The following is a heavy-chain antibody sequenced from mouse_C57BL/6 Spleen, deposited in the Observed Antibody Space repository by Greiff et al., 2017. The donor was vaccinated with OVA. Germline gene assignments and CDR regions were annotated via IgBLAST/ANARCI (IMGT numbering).Heavy chain of an antibody. J-gene: IGHJ2*01. CDR1: GYTFTDYY. CDR2: INPNNGGT. V-gene: IGHV1-26*01. Sequence: EVQLQQSGPELVKPGASVKISCKASGYTFTDYYMNWVKQSHGKSLEWIGDINPNNGGTSYNQKFKGKATLTVDKSSSTAYMELRSLTSEDSAVCYCARVYGSKNYWGQGTTLTVSS. D-gene: IGHD1-1*01. CDR3: ARVYGSKNY.